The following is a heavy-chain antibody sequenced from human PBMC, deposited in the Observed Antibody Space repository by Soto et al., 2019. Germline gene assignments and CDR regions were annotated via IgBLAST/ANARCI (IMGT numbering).Heavy chain of an antibody. Sequence: SETLSPTCAVSGYSISSGYYWGWIRQPPGKGLEWIGSIYHSGSTYYNPSLKSRVTISVDTSKNQFSLKLSSVTAADTAVYYCAGDCSSTSCPSYYYYGMDVWGQGTTVTVSS. CDR1: GYSISSGYY. CDR3: AGDCSSTSCPSYYYYGMDV. D-gene: IGHD2-2*01. V-gene: IGHV4-38-2*02. CDR2: IYHSGST. J-gene: IGHJ6*02.